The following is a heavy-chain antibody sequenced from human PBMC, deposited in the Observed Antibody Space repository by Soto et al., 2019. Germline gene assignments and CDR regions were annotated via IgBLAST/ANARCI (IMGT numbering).Heavy chain of an antibody. J-gene: IGHJ6*02. CDR3: ASAYGHYYYGMDV. Sequence: SVKVSGKASGGTFSSYAISWVRQAPGQGLEWMGGVIPIFGTANYAQKFQGRVTITADESTSTAYMELSSLRSEDTAVYYCASAYGHYYYGMDVWGQGTTVTVSS. V-gene: IGHV1-69*13. CDR2: VIPIFGTA. D-gene: IGHD2-21*01. CDR1: GGTFSSYA.